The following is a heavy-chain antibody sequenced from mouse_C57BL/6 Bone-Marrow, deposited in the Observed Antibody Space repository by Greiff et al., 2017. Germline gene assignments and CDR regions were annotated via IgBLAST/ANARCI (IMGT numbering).Heavy chain of an antibody. J-gene: IGHJ2*01. CDR1: GYTFTSYW. CDR3: ARRLLRDY. D-gene: IGHD2-10*01. CDR2: IHPNSGST. Sequence: QVHVKQPGAELVKPGASVKLSCKASGYTFTSYWMHWVKQRPGQGLEWIGMIHPNSGSTNYNEKFKSKAKLTVDKSSSTAYMQLSSLTSEDSAVYYCARRLLRDYWGQGTTLTVSS. V-gene: IGHV1-64*01.